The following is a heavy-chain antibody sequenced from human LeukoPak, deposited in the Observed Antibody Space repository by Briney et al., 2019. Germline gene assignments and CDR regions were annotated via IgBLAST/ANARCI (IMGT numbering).Heavy chain of an antibody. D-gene: IGHD2-2*01. CDR3: ARRGVPAARGAFDV. CDR1: GGSISSYY. CDR2: IETGGST. Sequence: SETLSLTCSVSGGSISSYYWNWIRQPAGKGLEWIGQIETGGSTNYNPSLKSRVTMSVDTSKKQFSLRLSSVTAADTALYYCARRGVPAARGAFDVWGQGTMVTVSS. J-gene: IGHJ3*01. V-gene: IGHV4-4*07.